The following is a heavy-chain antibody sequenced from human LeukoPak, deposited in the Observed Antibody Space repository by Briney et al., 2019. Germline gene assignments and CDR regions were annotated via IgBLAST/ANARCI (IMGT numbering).Heavy chain of an antibody. D-gene: IGHD5-12*01. CDR3: ARDNAPGKWLLHDYMDV. CDR1: GGSISSGDYY. V-gene: IGHV4-30-4*08. Sequence: SETLSLTCTVSGGSISSGDYYWSWIRQPSGKGLEWIGYIYYSGSTYYNPSLKSRVTISVDTSKNQFSLKLSSVTAADTAVYYCARDNAPGKWLLHDYMDVWGKGTTVTVSS. J-gene: IGHJ6*03. CDR2: IYYSGST.